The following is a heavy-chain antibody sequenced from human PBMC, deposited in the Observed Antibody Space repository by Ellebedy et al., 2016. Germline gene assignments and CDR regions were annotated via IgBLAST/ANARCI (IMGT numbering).Heavy chain of an antibody. V-gene: IGHV5-51*01. CDR2: IYAGDSDP. CDR1: GDSLTVYW. CDR3: AHGGAGSGTTSLFY. D-gene: IGHD1-26*01. J-gene: IGHJ4*02. Sequence: GGSLRLSCRYSGDSLTVYWIGWVRQMPGKGLECMGLIYAGDSDPKYSPSFQGQVTFSVDRSINTAYLQWTSLKAADSATYYCAHGGAGSGTTSLFYWGQGTLVTVSS.